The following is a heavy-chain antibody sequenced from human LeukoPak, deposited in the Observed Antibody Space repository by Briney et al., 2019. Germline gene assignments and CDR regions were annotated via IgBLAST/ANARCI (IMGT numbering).Heavy chain of an antibody. CDR1: GFTFGSYD. J-gene: IGHJ6*03. V-gene: IGHV3-13*01. Sequence: GGSLRLSCAASGFTFGSYDMHWVRQAPGKGLEWVSAIGTAGDTYYPGSVKGRFTISRENAKNSLYLQMNSLRAGDTAVYYCARAPGGDFWSGRPGDYMDVWGKGTTVTVSS. D-gene: IGHD3-3*01. CDR3: ARAPGGDFWSGRPGDYMDV. CDR2: IGTAGDT.